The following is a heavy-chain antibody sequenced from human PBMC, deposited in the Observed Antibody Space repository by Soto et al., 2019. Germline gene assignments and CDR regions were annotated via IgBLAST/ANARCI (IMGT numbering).Heavy chain of an antibody. CDR1: GFTFSSYA. J-gene: IGHJ4*02. Sequence: EVQLLESGRDLGQPGGSQRLSCSVSGFTFSSYAMGWVRQAPGKWLEWVSVISSRGGSVYYADSVKGRFTVSRDNSLSVLFLHMNKLRVEDTAVYYCAKMGISTTSSFDNWGQGILVPVSS. CDR2: ISSRGGSV. V-gene: IGHV3-23*01. D-gene: IGHD1-26*01. CDR3: AKMGISTTSSFDN.